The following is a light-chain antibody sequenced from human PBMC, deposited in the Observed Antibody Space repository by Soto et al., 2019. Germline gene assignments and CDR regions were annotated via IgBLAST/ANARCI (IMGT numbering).Light chain of an antibody. CDR2: GAS. CDR1: QSVNRA. V-gene: IGKV3-15*01. CDR3: QQYRAWPPT. Sequence: EIVMTQSPATLSVSPGERATLSCRASQSVNRALAWYQQKPGQVPRLLIYGASTRATGIPARFSGSGSGTEFNLTISRLQSENFAVYYCQQYRAWPPTFGQGTKVEI. J-gene: IGKJ1*01.